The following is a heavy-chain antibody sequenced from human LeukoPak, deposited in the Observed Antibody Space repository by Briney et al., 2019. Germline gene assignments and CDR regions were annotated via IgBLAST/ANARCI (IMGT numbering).Heavy chain of an antibody. CDR1: GGSISSSSYY. D-gene: IGHD6-13*01. Sequence: PSETLSLTCTVSGGSISSSSYYWGWIRQPPGKGLEWIGGIYYSGSTYYNPSLKSRVTISVDTSKNQFSLKLSSVTAADTAVYYCARPRLGIAAAGSDYWGQGTLVTVSS. CDR2: IYYSGST. V-gene: IGHV4-39*01. CDR3: ARPRLGIAAAGSDY. J-gene: IGHJ4*02.